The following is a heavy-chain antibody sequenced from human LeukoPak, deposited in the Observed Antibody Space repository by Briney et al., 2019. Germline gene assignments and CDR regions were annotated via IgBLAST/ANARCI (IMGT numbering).Heavy chain of an antibody. CDR3: ARASSYDSATRYNLSWFGP. CDR1: GGSLSNFY. V-gene: IGHV4-34*01. Sequence: PSETLSLTCAVSGGSLSNFYWSWIRQPPGKGLEWIGEINHSGGTNYNPSLKSRVTISVDTSKKQFSLKLTSVTAADTALYYCARASSYDSATRYNLSWFGPWGQGTLVTVSS. J-gene: IGHJ5*02. CDR2: INHSGGT. D-gene: IGHD3-22*01.